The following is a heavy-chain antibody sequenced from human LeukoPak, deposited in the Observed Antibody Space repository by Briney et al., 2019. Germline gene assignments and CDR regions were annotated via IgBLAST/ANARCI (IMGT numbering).Heavy chain of an antibody. CDR1: GFTFSDYY. D-gene: IGHD2-2*02. CDR3: ARASQRYCSSTSCYNPLGSY. CDR2: ISSSGSTI. V-gene: IGHV3-11*01. Sequence: GGSLRLSCAASGFTFSDYYMSWIRQAPGKGLEWVSYISSSGSTIYYADSVKGRFTISRDNAKNSLYLQMNSLRSDDTAVYYCARASQRYCSSTSCYNPLGSYWGQGTLVTVSS. J-gene: IGHJ4*02.